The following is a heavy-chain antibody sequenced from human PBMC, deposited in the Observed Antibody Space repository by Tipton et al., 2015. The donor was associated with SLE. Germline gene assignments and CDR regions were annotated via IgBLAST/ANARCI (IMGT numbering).Heavy chain of an antibody. CDR3: ARWAGPTVNFDY. CDR1: GGSISSYY. D-gene: IGHD4-11*01. CDR2: IYYSGST. Sequence: TLSLTCTVSGGSISSYYWSWIRQPPGKGLEWIGYIYYSGSTNYNPSLKSRVTTSVDTSKNQFSLKLSSVTAADTAVYYCARWAGPTVNFDYWSQGTLVTVSS. J-gene: IGHJ4*02. V-gene: IGHV4-59*01.